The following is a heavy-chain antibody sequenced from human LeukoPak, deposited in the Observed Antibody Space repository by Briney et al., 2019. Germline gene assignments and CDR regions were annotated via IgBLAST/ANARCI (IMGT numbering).Heavy chain of an antibody. D-gene: IGHD4/OR15-4a*01. J-gene: IGHJ4*02. CDR3: AKERDYGPADY. CDR2: LSGSGSST. V-gene: IGHV3-23*01. CDR1: GFIFNKHA. Sequence: GGSLRLSCAASGFIFNKHAMSWVRQAPGKGLEWVSGLSGSGSSTDYVDSVKGRFTVSRDNSKNTLFLQMNSLRAEDTAIYYCAKERDYGPADYWGQGTLVTVSS.